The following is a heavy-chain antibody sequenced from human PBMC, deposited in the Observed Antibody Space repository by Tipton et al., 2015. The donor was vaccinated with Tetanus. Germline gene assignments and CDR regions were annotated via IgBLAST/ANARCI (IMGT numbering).Heavy chain of an antibody. Sequence: TLSLTCTVSGGSISSYYWSWIRQPPGKGLEWIGYIYYSGSTNYNPSLKSRVTISVDTSKNQSSLKLSSVTAADPAVYYCARVSLGRYFQHWGQGTLATVSS. CDR2: IYYSGST. J-gene: IGHJ1*01. V-gene: IGHV4-59*01. CDR3: ARVSLGRYFQH. CDR1: GGSISSYY.